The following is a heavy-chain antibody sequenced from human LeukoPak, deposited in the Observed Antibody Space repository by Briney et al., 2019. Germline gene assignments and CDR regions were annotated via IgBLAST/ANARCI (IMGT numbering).Heavy chain of an antibody. J-gene: IGHJ4*02. CDR1: GYTFTGYY. D-gene: IGHD1-26*01. CDR3: ARAEEWELPPKNY. V-gene: IGHV1-2*02. Sequence: ASVKVSFKASGYTFTGYYMHWVGQAPGQGLEGMGWINPNSGGTNYAQKFQGRVTMTRDTSISTAYMELSRLRSDDTAVYYCARAEEWELPPKNYWGQGTLVTGSS. CDR2: INPNSGGT.